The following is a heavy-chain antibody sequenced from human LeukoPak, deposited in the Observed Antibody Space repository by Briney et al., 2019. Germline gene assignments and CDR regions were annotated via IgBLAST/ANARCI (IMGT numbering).Heavy chain of an antibody. CDR3: AKSSYFDY. V-gene: IGHV3-23*01. CDR2: ISGSGGSS. J-gene: IGHJ4*02. CDR1: GFTLSSYV. Sequence: GGSLRLSCVASGFTLSSYVMSWVRQAPGKGLECVSIISGSGGSSYYADSVKGRFTISRDNSKDTLYLQMNSLRAEDTAVYYCAKSSYFDYWGQGALVIVSS.